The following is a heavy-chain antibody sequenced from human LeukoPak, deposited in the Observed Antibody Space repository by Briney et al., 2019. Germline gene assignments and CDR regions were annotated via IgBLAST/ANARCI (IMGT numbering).Heavy chain of an antibody. V-gene: IGHV3-7*01. Sequence: PGGSLRLSCEASGFSFSSYWASWVRQAPGKGLEWVANINQDGNSQNYVGSVRGRFTISKDNAKNSLYLQMNSMRAEDTVVYYCARSLWTEDYWGQGILVTVSS. D-gene: IGHD3/OR15-3a*01. CDR1: GFSFSSYW. CDR2: INQDGNSQ. CDR3: ARSLWTEDY. J-gene: IGHJ4*02.